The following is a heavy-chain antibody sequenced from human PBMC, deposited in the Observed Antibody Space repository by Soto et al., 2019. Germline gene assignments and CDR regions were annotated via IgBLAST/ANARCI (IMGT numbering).Heavy chain of an antibody. J-gene: IGHJ6*02. CDR1: GFSLSNARMG. CDR2: IFSKGET. V-gene: IGHV2-26*01. D-gene: IGHD2-2*01. CDR3: ARMGFSQYSSTLHYYYYGMDV. Sequence: SGPTLVNPTETLTLTCSVSGFSLSNARMGVSWIRQPPGKALEWLAHIFSKGETSYSMSLKSRLTISKDTSKSQVVLTMTNMDPVDTATYYCARMGFSQYSSTLHYYYYGMDVWGQGTTVTVSS.